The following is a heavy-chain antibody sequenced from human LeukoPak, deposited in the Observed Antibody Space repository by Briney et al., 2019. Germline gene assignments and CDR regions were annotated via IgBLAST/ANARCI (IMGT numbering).Heavy chain of an antibody. D-gene: IGHD1-26*01. CDR1: GFTFSDYY. Sequence: GGALRLSCAASGFTFSDYYMSWIRQAPGKGLEWVSYISSSGSTIYYADSVKGRFTISRDNAKNSLYLQMNSLRAEDTAVYYCARDGIQGPSYYFDYCGQGTLVTVSS. CDR3: ARDGIQGPSYYFDY. CDR2: ISSSGSTI. J-gene: IGHJ4*02. V-gene: IGHV3-11*01.